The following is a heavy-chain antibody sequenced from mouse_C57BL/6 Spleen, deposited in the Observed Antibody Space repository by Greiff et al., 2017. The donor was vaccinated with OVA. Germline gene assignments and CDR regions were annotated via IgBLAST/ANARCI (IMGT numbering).Heavy chain of an antibody. J-gene: IGHJ2*01. V-gene: IGHV1-26*01. CDR2: INPNNGGT. CDR3: ASKRGDY. CDR1: GYTFTDYY. Sequence: EVQLQQSGPELVKPGASVKISCKASGYTFTDYYMNWVKQSHGKSLEWIGDINPNNGGTSYNQKFKGKATLTVDKSSSTAYMELRSRTSEDSAVYYCASKRGDYWGQGTTLTVSS.